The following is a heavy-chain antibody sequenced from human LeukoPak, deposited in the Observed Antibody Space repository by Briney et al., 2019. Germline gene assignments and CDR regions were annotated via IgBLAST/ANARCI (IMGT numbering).Heavy chain of an antibody. D-gene: IGHD3-10*01. CDR2: LRGSGGST. J-gene: IGHJ4*02. CDR1: GFTFSSYA. V-gene: IGHV3-23*01. Sequence: GGSLRLSCAASGFTFSSYAMIWVRQAPGKGLGWFSSLRGSGGSTYYADSVKGRFTISRDNSKNTLYLQINSLRAEDTAVYYCAKSPYYYGSGLYYFDYWGQGTLVTVSS. CDR3: AKSPYYYGSGLYYFDY.